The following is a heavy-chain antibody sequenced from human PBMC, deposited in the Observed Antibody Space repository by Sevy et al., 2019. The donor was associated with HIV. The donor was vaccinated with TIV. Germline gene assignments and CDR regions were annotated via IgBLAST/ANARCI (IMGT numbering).Heavy chain of an antibody. CDR1: GFTFSSYA. D-gene: IGHD2-15*01. J-gene: IGHJ4*02. Sequence: GGSLRLSCAASGFTFSSYAMSWVRQAPGKGLEWVSAISGSGGSTYYADSVKGRFTISRDNSKNTLYLQMNSLRAEDTAVYYCAKDLGYCSGGSGYSGWYFDYWGQGTLVTVSS. V-gene: IGHV3-23*01. CDR2: ISGSGGST. CDR3: AKDLGYCSGGSGYSGWYFDY.